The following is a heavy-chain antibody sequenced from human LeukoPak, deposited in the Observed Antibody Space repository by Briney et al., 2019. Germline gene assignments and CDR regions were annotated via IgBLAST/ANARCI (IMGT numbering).Heavy chain of an antibody. CDR2: ISSSGSTI. J-gene: IGHJ3*02. Sequence: GGSLRLSCAASGFTFSSYEMNWVRQAPGKGLEWVSYISSSGSTIYYADSVKGRFTISRDNAKNSLYLQMNSLRAEDTAVYYCARDSSRTDVFDIWGQGTMVTVSS. V-gene: IGHV3-48*03. CDR1: GFTFSSYE. CDR3: ARDSSRTDVFDI.